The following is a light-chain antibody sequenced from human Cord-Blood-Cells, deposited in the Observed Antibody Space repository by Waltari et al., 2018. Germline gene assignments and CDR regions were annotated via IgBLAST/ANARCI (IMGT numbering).Light chain of an antibody. V-gene: IGLV2-11*01. CDR1: SSDVGGYNY. J-gene: IGLJ3*02. CDR2: DVS. Sequence: QSALTQPRSVSGSPGQSVTISCTGTSSDVGGYNYVSWYQQHPGKAPKLMIYDVSKRPSGVPGRFSGSKSGNTASLPISGLQAEDEADYYCCSYAGSYTLVFGGGTKLTVL. CDR3: CSYAGSYTLV.